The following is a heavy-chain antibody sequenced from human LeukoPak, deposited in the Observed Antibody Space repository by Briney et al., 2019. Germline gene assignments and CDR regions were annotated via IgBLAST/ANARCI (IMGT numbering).Heavy chain of an antibody. CDR2: INHSGST. Sequence: SETLSLTCAVYGGSFSGYYWSWIRQPPGKGLEWIGEINHSGSTNYNPSLKSRVIISVDTSKNQFSLKLSSVTAADTAVYYCARDSPTGVRWGQGTLVTVSS. CDR3: ARDSPTGVR. D-gene: IGHD3-10*01. CDR1: GGSFSGYY. J-gene: IGHJ4*02. V-gene: IGHV4-34*01.